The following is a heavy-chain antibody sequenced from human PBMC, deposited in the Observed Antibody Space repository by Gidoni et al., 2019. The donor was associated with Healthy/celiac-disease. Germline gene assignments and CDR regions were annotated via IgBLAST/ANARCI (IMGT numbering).Heavy chain of an antibody. J-gene: IGHJ4*02. CDR1: GFTFDDYA. D-gene: IGHD3-10*01. CDR3: AKVNVLLGRFPYYFDY. V-gene: IGHV3-9*01. CDR2: ISWNSGSI. Sequence: EVQLVESGGGLVQPGRSLRLSCAASGFTFDDYAMHWVRQAPGKGLEWVSGISWNSGSIGYADSVKGRFTISRDNAKNSLYLQMNSLRAEDTALYYCAKVNVLLGRFPYYFDYWGQGTLVTVSS.